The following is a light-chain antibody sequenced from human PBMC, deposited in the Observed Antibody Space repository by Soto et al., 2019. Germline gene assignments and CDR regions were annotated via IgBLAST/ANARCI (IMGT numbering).Light chain of an antibody. CDR1: QSISSW. CDR3: QQYKSYPPT. Sequence: DIQMTQSPSTLSASVGDRVTVTCRASQSISSWLAWYQQKPGKAPTLLIYKASTLESGVPSRFSGSGSGTEFTLTISSLQPDDSVAYYCQQYKSYPPTFGQGTKVEIK. V-gene: IGKV1-5*03. CDR2: KAS. J-gene: IGKJ1*01.